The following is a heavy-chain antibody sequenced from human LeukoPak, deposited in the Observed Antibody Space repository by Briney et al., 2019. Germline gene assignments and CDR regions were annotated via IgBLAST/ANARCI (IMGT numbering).Heavy chain of an antibody. J-gene: IGHJ6*02. CDR2: ISWNSGSI. V-gene: IGHV3-9*01. CDR1: GFTFDDYA. Sequence: GGSLRLSCAASGFTFDDYAMHWVRQAPGKGLEWVSGISWNSGSIGYADSVKGRFTISRDNAKNSLYLQMNSLRAEDTALYYCAKDALIAVADGGYYYYGMDVWGQGTTVTVSS. D-gene: IGHD6-19*01. CDR3: AKDALIAVADGGYYYYGMDV.